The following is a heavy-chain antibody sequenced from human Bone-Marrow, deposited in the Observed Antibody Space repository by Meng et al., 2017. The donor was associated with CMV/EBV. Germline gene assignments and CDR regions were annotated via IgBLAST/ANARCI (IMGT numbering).Heavy chain of an antibody. Sequence: SLKVSCKASGGTFSSYAISWVRQAPGQGLEWMGVIIPIFGTENYAQKFQGRVTITTDESTSTAYMELRSLRSEDTAVYYCARGSMNTEYYFDYWGQGTLVTVSS. J-gene: IGHJ4*02. CDR2: IIPIFGTE. V-gene: IGHV1-69*05. CDR3: ARGSMNTEYYFDY. CDR1: GGTFSSYA. D-gene: IGHD4-11*01.